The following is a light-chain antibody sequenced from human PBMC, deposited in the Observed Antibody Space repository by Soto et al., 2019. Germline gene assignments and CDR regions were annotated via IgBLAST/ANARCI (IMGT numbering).Light chain of an antibody. J-gene: IGKJ2*01. Sequence: EIGLTQSPGTLSLSPGERATLSCRTSQSVISTYLAWYQQKPRQAPRLLIDDASRRATGIPDRFSGSGSGTDFTLTISRLEPEDFAVYYCQQYETSPPMYTFGQGTKLEIK. V-gene: IGKV3-20*01. CDR2: DAS. CDR3: QQYETSPPMYT. CDR1: QSVISTY.